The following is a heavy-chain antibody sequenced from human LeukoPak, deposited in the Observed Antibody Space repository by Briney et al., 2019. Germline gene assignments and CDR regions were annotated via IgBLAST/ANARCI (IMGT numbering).Heavy chain of an antibody. J-gene: IGHJ4*02. V-gene: IGHV4-61*02. D-gene: IGHD2-8*01. CDR3: ARVRRGCCTNGVCYCNYFDY. CDR2: IYTSGST. Sequence: SETPSLTCTVSGGSISSGSYYWSWIRQPAGKGLEWIGRIYTSGSTNYNPSLKSRVTISVDTSKNQFSLKLSSVTAADTAVYYCARVRRGCCTNGVCYCNYFDYWGQGTLVTVSS. CDR1: GGSISSGSYY.